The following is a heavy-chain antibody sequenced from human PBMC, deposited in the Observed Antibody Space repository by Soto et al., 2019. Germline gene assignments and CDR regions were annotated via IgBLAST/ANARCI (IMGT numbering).Heavy chain of an antibody. CDR2: IIPIFGTV. J-gene: IGHJ3*02. CDR1: GGTFSSYA. V-gene: IGHV1-69*06. CDR3: ARELSYDSSGYPLNAFDS. Sequence: ASVKVSCKASGGTFSSYAISWVRQAPGQGLEWMGGIIPIFGTVNYAQKFQGKVTITADKSTSTVYMELSSLRSEDTAVYYCARELSYDSSGYPLNAFDSWGQGTMVTVSS. D-gene: IGHD3-22*01.